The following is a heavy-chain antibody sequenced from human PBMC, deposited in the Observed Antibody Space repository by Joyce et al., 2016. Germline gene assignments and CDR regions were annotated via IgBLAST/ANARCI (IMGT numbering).Heavy chain of an antibody. Sequence: QLVESGGGVVKPGGSLRLSCEASGSTFSTSVMCWFRQAPGKGLEWVAAISDTSYYRFHAETVRGRFTVSRDNAKKTLYLQMNSLRAEDSAVFYCARGGISYYYAMDVWGQGTTVTVSS. J-gene: IGHJ6*02. CDR2: ISDTSYYR. V-gene: IGHV3-21*01. CDR1: GSTFSTSV. D-gene: IGHD3-16*01. CDR3: ARGGISYYYAMDV.